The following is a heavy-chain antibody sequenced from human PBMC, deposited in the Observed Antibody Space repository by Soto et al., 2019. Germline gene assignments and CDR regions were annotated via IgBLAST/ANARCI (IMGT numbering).Heavy chain of an antibody. Sequence: SETLSLTCTVSGGSISSYYWSWIRQPPGKGLEWIGYIYYSGSTNYNPSLKSRVTISVDTSKNQFSLKLSSVTAADTAVYYCARRVVECSGGSCYSGVDYWGQGTLVTVSS. CDR2: IYYSGST. J-gene: IGHJ4*02. CDR3: ARRVVECSGGSCYSGVDY. CDR1: GGSISSYY. D-gene: IGHD2-15*01. V-gene: IGHV4-59*08.